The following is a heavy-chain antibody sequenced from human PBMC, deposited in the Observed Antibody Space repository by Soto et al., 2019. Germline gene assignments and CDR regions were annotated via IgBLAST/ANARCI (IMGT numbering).Heavy chain of an antibody. V-gene: IGHV5-51*01. J-gene: IGHJ3*02. Sequence: GESLKISCEGSGYNFNTNWIAWVRQMPGKGLEWMAIIYPGDFDTRYSPSFQGQVTISADTSISTTYLQWRRLEASDTATYYCARSALATGGAFDIWGQGTVVTVSS. CDR2: IYPGDFDT. CDR3: ARSALATGGAFDI. CDR1: GYNFNTNW.